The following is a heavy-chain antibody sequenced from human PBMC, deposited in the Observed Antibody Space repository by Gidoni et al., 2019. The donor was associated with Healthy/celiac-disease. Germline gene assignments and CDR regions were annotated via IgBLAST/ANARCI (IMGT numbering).Heavy chain of an antibody. D-gene: IGHD3-9*01. CDR3: ARVGYFDWLSHSQYYFDY. CDR2: LYYSGST. CDR1: GRSTSSGGYY. V-gene: IGHV4-31*03. J-gene: IGHJ4*02. Sequence: QVQLQESGPGLVKPSQTLSLTCTVPGRSTSSGGYYWSLIRQQPGKGLEWIGYLYYSGSTYYNPSIKSRVSISVDTSKNQFSLKLSSVTAADTAVYYCARVGYFDWLSHSQYYFDYWGQGTLVTVSS.